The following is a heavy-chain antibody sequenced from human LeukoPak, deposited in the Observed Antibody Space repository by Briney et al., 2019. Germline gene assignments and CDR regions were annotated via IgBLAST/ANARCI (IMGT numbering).Heavy chain of an antibody. Sequence: ASVKVSCKASGYTFTSYDINWVRQAPGQGLEWMGWMNPNSGNTGYAQKFQGRVTMTRNTSISTAYMELSSLRSEDTAVYYCARVAILTGYYRDYWYFDLWGRGTLVTVSS. CDR3: ARVAILTGYYRDYWYFDL. D-gene: IGHD3-9*01. CDR1: GYTFTSYD. V-gene: IGHV1-8*01. J-gene: IGHJ2*01. CDR2: MNPNSGNT.